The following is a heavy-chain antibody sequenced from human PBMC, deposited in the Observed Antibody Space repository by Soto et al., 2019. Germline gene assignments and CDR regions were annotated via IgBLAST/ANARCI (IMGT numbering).Heavy chain of an antibody. CDR2: INAGNGNT. D-gene: IGHD3-22*01. CDR3: ACASFYESSGYRVRWGTDV. Sequence: ASVKVSCKASGYTFTSYAMHWVRQAPGQRLEWMGWINAGNGNTKYSQKFQGRVTITRDTSASTAYMELSSLRSEDTAVYYCACASFYESSGYRVRWGTDVWGQGATVTVSS. CDR1: GYTFTSYA. V-gene: IGHV1-3*01. J-gene: IGHJ6*02.